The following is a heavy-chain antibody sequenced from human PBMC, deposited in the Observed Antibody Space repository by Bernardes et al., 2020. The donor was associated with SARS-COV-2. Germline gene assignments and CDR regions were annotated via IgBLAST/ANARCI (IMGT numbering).Heavy chain of an antibody. D-gene: IGHD3-3*01. J-gene: IGHJ4*02. CDR1: GGSISSSSYY. CDR2: LYYSGST. Sequence: SQTLSLTCTVSGGSISSSSYYCGWIRQPPGKGLEWIGCLYYSGSTYYNPSLKSRVTISVDTSKNQFSLKLSSVTAADTAVYYCARQHLGGVTIFGVVTTDRYFDYWGQGTLVTVSS. V-gene: IGHV4-39*01. CDR3: ARQHLGGVTIFGVVTTDRYFDY.